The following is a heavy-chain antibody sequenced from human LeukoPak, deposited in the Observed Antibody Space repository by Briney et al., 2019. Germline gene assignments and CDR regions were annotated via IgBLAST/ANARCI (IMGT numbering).Heavy chain of an antibody. D-gene: IGHD5-12*01. CDR2: ITSSSSYI. J-gene: IGHJ6*03. Sequence: SGGSLRLSCAASGFTFSSYSMNCVRQAPGKGLEWVSSITSSSSYIYYADSVKGRFTISRDNAKNSLYLQMNSLRAEDTAVYYCARSLSGYAGGGYYYYMDVWGKGTTVTVSS. CDR3: ARSLSGYAGGGYYYYMDV. V-gene: IGHV3-21*01. CDR1: GFTFSSYS.